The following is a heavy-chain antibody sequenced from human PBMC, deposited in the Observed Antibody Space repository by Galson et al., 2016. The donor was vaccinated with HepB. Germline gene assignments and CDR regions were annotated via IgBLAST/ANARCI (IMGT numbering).Heavy chain of an antibody. V-gene: IGHV3-53*01. Sequence: SLRLSCAASGFTVSNNYMTWVRQAPGKGLEWVSVMFIDGTTYYADSVKGRFTIFRDSPKNTVYFQMNSLRAEDTAVYYCAREEGDCSDSPCYSGRHYYYYGLDVWGQGTTVTVSS. J-gene: IGHJ6*02. CDR3: AREEGDCSDSPCYSGRHYYYYGLDV. CDR2: MFIDGTT. D-gene: IGHD2-15*01. CDR1: GFTVSNNY.